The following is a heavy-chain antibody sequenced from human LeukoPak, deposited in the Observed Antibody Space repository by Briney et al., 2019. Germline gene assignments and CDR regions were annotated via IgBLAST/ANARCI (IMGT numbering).Heavy chain of an antibody. CDR2: IYYSGST. J-gene: IGHJ4*02. CDR1: VGSISSGGYY. CDR3: ARFTVTTGVGY. D-gene: IGHD4-17*01. V-gene: IGHV4-31*03. Sequence: PSETLSLTCTVSVGSISSGGYYWSWIRQHPGKGLEWIGYIYYSGSTYYNPSLKSRVTISVDRSKNQFSLKLSSVTAADTAVYYCARFTVTTGVGYWGQGTLVTVSS.